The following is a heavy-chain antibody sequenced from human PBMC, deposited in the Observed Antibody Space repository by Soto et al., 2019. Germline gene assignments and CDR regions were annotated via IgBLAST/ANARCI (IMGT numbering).Heavy chain of an antibody. J-gene: IGHJ4*02. D-gene: IGHD3-3*01. V-gene: IGHV3-23*01. CDR2: ISGSGSST. CDR1: GFTFSSYA. CDR3: AKSSGFWSGETDY. Sequence: GGSLRLSCAASGFTFSSYAMSWVRQAPGKGLEWVSAISGSGSSTYYADSVKGRFTISRDNSKNTLYLQMNSLRAEDTAVYYCAKSSGFWSGETDYWGQGTLVTVSS.